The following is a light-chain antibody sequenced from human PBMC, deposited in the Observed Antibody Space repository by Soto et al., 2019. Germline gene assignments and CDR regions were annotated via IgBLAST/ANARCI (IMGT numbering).Light chain of an antibody. V-gene: IGKV3-20*01. CDR3: QQYGSSPMT. CDR1: QRVNSNY. J-gene: IGKJ5*01. CDR2: GAS. Sequence: TASPGEMTTLXWKTSQRVNSNYLAWYQQKPGQAPRLLIYGASSRDTGIPDRFSGSGSGTDFTLTISRLEPEDFAVYYCQQYGSSPMTFGRGTRLEI.